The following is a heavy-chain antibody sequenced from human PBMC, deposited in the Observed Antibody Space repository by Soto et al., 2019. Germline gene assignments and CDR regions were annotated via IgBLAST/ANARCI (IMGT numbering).Heavy chain of an antibody. CDR3: ARGPRGTSGAVRHWFDP. D-gene: IGHD2-8*02. CDR2: INHSGST. Sequence: QGKGREWIGEINHSGSTNYNPSLKSRVTISVDTSKNQFSLKLSSVTAADTAVYYCARGPRGTSGAVRHWFDPWCQGTLVTVSS. V-gene: IGHV4-34*01. J-gene: IGHJ5*02.